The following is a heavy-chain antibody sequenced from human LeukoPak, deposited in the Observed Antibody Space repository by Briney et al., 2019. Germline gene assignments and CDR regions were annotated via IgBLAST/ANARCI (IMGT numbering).Heavy chain of an antibody. Sequence: GGSLRLSCAAPRFTFISYAMHWVRQAPGKGLEWVAVISYDGSNKYYADSVKGRFTISRDNSKNTLYLQMNSLRAEETAVYYRARESIQYSSSWRSNWFDPWGQGTLVTVSS. CDR1: RFTFISYA. CDR3: ARESIQYSSSWRSNWFDP. CDR2: ISYDGSNK. D-gene: IGHD6-13*01. V-gene: IGHV3-30*04. J-gene: IGHJ5*02.